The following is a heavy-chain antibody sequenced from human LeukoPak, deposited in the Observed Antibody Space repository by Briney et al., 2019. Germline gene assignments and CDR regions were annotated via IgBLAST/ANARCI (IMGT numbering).Heavy chain of an antibody. CDR2: ISYDGSNK. D-gene: IGHD1-26*01. CDR3: ARVIPAGELLDY. V-gene: IGHV3-30-3*01. Sequence: QPGRSLRLSCAASGFTFSSYAMHWVRKAPGKGLEWVAVISYDGSNKYYADSVKGRFTISRDNSKNTLYLQMNSLRAEDTAVYYCARVIPAGELLDYWGQGTLVTVSS. CDR1: GFTFSSYA. J-gene: IGHJ4*02.